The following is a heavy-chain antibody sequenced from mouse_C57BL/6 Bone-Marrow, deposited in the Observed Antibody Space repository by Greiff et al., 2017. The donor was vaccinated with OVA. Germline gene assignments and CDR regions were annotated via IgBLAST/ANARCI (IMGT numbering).Heavy chain of an antibody. Sequence: EVQGVESGPVLVKPGASVKMSCKASGYTFTDYYMNWVKQSHGKSLEWIGVINPYNGGTSYNQKFKGKATLTVDKSSSTAYMELNSLTSEDSAVYYCAREGDYDEWFAYWGQGTLVTVSA. V-gene: IGHV1-19*01. CDR2: INPYNGGT. D-gene: IGHD2-4*01. J-gene: IGHJ3*01. CDR3: AREGDYDEWFAY. CDR1: GYTFTDYY.